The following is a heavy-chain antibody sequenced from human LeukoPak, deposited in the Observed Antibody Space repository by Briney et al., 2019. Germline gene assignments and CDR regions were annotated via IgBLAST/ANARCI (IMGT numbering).Heavy chain of an antibody. J-gene: IGHJ6*02. CDR2: IWYDGSSK. V-gene: IGHV3-33*01. Sequence: GGSLRLSCAASGFTFSSYGMHWVRQAPGKGLEWVAVIWYDGSSKYYADSVKGRFTISRDNSKNTLYLQMNSLRAEDTAVYYCARREYCSGGSCYTYYYYGMDVWGQGTTVTVSS. CDR1: GFTFSSYG. CDR3: ARREYCSGGSCYTYYYYGMDV. D-gene: IGHD2-15*01.